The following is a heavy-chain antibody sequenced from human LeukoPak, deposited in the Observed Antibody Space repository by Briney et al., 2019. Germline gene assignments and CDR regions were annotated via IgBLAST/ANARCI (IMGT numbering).Heavy chain of an antibody. CDR1: GFTFSSYE. J-gene: IGHJ6*03. CDR2: ISDDGGST. Sequence: GGSLRLSCAASGFTFSSYEMNWVRQAPGKGLEWVSTISDDGGSTYYADSVKGRFTISRDHSKNTVYLQVDSLRSEDTAVYFCATSRITMIGDYMDFWGRGTAVTVSS. CDR3: ATSRITMIGDYMDF. V-gene: IGHV3-23*01. D-gene: IGHD3-22*01.